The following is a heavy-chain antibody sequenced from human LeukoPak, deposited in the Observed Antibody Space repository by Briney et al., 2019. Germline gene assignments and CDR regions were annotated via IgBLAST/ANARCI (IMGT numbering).Heavy chain of an antibody. CDR3: TCGGSGYLTLDY. CDR1: GYTFTGYY. J-gene: IGHJ4*02. CDR2: INPNGGDI. V-gene: IGHV1-2*02. Sequence: GASVKVSCKASGYTFTGYYIHWVRQAPGQGLEWMGWINPNGGDINYAQKFQGRVTMTSDTSISTAYMEMSRLRFDDTAVYYCTCGGSGYLTLDYWGQGTLVTVSS. D-gene: IGHD3-22*01.